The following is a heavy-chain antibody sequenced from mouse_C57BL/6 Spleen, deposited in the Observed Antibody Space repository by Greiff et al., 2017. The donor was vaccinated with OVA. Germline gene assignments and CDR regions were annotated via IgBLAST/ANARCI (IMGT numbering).Heavy chain of an antibody. V-gene: IGHV6-6*01. D-gene: IGHD1-1*01. CDR3: TRPSYYYGSRWYFDV. Sequence: EVKVEESGGGLVQPGGSMKLSCAASGFTFSDAWMDWVRQSPEKGLEWVAEIRNKANNHATYYAESVKGRFTISRDDSKSSVYLQMNSLRAEDTGIYYCTRPSYYYGSRWYFDVWGTGTTVTVSS. CDR2: IRNKANNHAT. CDR1: GFTFSDAW. J-gene: IGHJ1*03.